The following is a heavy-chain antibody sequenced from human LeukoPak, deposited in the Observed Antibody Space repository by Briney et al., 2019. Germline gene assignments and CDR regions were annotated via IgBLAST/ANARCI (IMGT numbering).Heavy chain of an antibody. CDR1: GYTFTGYY. CDR3: ARDNADGYNADY. Sequence: ASVKVSCKASGYTFTGYYMHWVRQAPGQGLEWMGWINPNNGGTNYAQKFQGRVTMTRDTSISTAYMELSRLRSDDTAVYYCARDNADGYNADYWGQGTLVTVSS. J-gene: IGHJ4*02. V-gene: IGHV1-2*02. D-gene: IGHD5-24*01. CDR2: INPNNGGT.